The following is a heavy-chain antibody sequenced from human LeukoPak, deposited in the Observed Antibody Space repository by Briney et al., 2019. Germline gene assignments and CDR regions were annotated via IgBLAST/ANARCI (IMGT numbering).Heavy chain of an antibody. CDR1: GFTFSGYW. CDR3: ARVGSGWSVY. J-gene: IGHJ4*02. CDR2: IKQDGTEK. Sequence: GGSLRLSCAASGFTFSGYWMSWLRQAPGKGLEWVANIKQDGTEKYYVDSVKGRFIISRDNAKNSLYLQMNSLRAEDTAVYYCARVGSGWSVYWGQGTLVTVSS. D-gene: IGHD6-19*01. V-gene: IGHV3-7*01.